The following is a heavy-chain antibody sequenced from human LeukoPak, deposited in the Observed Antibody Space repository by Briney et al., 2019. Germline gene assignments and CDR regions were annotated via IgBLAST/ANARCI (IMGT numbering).Heavy chain of an antibody. D-gene: IGHD6-13*01. CDR2: ISAYNGNT. J-gene: IGHJ4*02. Sequence: GASVKVSCKASGYTFTSYAMHWVRQAPGQGLEWMGWISAYNGNTNYAQKLQGRVTMTEDTSTDTAYMELSSLRSEDTAVYYCATDRGSSWYGFDYWGQGTLVTVSS. CDR3: ATDRGSSWYGFDY. CDR1: GYTFTSYA. V-gene: IGHV1-18*01.